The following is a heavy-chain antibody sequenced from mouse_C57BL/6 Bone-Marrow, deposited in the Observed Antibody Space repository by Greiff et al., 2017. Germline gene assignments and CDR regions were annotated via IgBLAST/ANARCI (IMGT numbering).Heavy chain of an antibody. J-gene: IGHJ3*01. CDR1: GYTFTGYW. CDR3: ARSGTMMVTTPSGFAY. CDR2: ILPGSGST. V-gene: IGHV1-9*01. Sequence: QVQLQQSGAELMKPGASVKLSCKATGYTFTGYWIEWVKQRPGHGLEWIGEILPGSGSTNYNEKFKGKATFTADTSSNTAYMQLSSLTTEDSAIYYCARSGTMMVTTPSGFAYWGQGTLVTVSA. D-gene: IGHD2-3*01.